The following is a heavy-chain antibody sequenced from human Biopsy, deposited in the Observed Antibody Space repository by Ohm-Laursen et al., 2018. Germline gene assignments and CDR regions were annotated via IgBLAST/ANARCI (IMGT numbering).Heavy chain of an antibody. V-gene: IGHV1-69*06. CDR2: NIPILGTG. J-gene: IGHJ1*01. Sequence: AASVKVSCKAPGGTFSNYGVNWVRQAPGQGLEWLGGNIPILGTGNYAQKFQDRVTVAVDTSTSTATMELRSLRSDDTAVYYCATKLTGYFHHWGQRTLVIVSS. D-gene: IGHD3-9*01. CDR3: ATKLTGYFHH. CDR1: GGTFSNYG.